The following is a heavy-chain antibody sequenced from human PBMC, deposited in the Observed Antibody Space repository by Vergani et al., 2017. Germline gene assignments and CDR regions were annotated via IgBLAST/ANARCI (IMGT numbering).Heavy chain of an antibody. CDR3: ATASYSGSYHDHDAFDI. CDR1: GYTLTELS. Sequence: QVQLVQSGAEVKKPGASVKVSCKVSGYTLTELSMHWVRQAPGKGLEWMGGFDPEDGETIYAQKFQGRVTLTEDTSTDTAYMELSSLRSEDTAVYYCATASYSGSYHDHDAFDIWGQGTMGTVSS. J-gene: IGHJ3*02. V-gene: IGHV1-24*01. CDR2: FDPEDGET. D-gene: IGHD1-26*01.